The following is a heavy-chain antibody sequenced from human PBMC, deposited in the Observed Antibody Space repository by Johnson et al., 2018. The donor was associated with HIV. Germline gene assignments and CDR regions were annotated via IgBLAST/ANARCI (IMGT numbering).Heavy chain of an antibody. CDR3: AKDSPGWLVGAIGEDAFDI. Sequence: VQLVESGGSLVRPGGSLRLSCAASGFTFDNFAMSWVRQAPGKGLEWVSLISWDGGSTYYADSVKGRFPISRDNSKNTLYLQMNSLRAEDTAVYYCAKDSPGWLVGAIGEDAFDIWGQGTMVTVSS. V-gene: IGHV3-43D*04. CDR1: GFTFDNFA. J-gene: IGHJ3*02. CDR2: ISWDGGST. D-gene: IGHD1-26*01.